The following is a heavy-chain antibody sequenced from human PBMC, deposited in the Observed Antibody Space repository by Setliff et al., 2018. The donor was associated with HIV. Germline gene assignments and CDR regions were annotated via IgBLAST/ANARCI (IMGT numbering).Heavy chain of an antibody. J-gene: IGHJ3*02. CDR2: ITSSSKSA. Sequence: GGSLRLSCAASGFTFNTYTMNWVRQAPGKGPEWVSSITSSSKSAYYADAVKGRFTISRDNAKNSLYLQMNSLRVEDTAVYSCARVGTGYKSAGNAFDIWGQGTMVTVSS. CDR3: ARVGTGYKSAGNAFDI. V-gene: IGHV3-21*01. CDR1: GFTFNTYT. D-gene: IGHD5-12*01.